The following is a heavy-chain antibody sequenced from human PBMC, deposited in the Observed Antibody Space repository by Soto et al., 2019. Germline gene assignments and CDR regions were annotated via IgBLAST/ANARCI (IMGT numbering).Heavy chain of an antibody. D-gene: IGHD6-19*01. CDR2: IYPGVPET. CDR3: ATQHPFDNSGWYD. V-gene: IGHV5-51*01. J-gene: IGHJ4*02. Sequence: PAQPLKISCKPSGYSFTIFALGWVRQTPGKGLEWLGIIYPGVPETRYSPSFQGQVTISADRSTSTAYLQWSSLKASDTAIYYCATQHPFDNSGWYDWGQGTLVTVSS. CDR1: GYSFTIFA.